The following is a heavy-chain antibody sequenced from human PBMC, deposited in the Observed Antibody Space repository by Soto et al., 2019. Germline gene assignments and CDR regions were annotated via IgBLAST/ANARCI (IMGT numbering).Heavy chain of an antibody. CDR1: GFTFSSYS. V-gene: IGHV3-21*01. CDR3: AREIYAGNFPYYYGMDV. D-gene: IGHD1-1*01. Sequence: EVQLVESGGGLVKPGGSLRLSCAASGFTFSSYSMNWVRQAPGKGLEWVSSISSSSSYIYYADSVKGRFTISRDNAKNSLYLQMNSLRAEDTAVYYCAREIYAGNFPYYYGMDVWGQGTTVTVSS. CDR2: ISSSSSYI. J-gene: IGHJ6*02.